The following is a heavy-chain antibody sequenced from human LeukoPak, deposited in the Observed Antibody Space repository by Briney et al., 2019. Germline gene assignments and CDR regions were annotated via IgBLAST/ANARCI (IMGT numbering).Heavy chain of an antibody. CDR3: AKDYIVVVPANSDYMDV. J-gene: IGHJ6*03. Sequence: GSLRLSCAASGFTFSSYAMSWVRQAPGKGLEWVSAISGSGGSTYYADSVKGRFTISRDNSKNTLYLQMNSLRAEDTAVYYCAKDYIVVVPANSDYMDVWGKGTTVTVSS. D-gene: IGHD2-2*01. CDR2: ISGSGGST. V-gene: IGHV3-23*01. CDR1: GFTFSSYA.